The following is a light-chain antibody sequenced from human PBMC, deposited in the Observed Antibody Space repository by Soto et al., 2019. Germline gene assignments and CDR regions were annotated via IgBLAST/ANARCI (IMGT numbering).Light chain of an antibody. CDR2: EGS. Sequence: QSALTQPASVSGSPGQSITISCTGTSSDVGSYNLVSWYQQHPDKAPKLMIYEGSKRPSGVSNRFSGSKSGNTASLTISGRQAEDEADYYCCSYAGSSTVVFGGGTKLTVL. V-gene: IGLV2-23*01. CDR3: CSYAGSSTVV. J-gene: IGLJ2*01. CDR1: SSDVGSYNL.